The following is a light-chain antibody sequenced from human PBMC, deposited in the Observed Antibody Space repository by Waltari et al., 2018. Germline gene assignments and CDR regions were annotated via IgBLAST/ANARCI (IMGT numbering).Light chain of an antibody. J-gene: IGLJ3*02. CDR1: SRDVGAYAY. CDR3: SSYTTRGTWV. V-gene: IGLV2-14*03. Sequence: QSALTQPASVSGSPGQSIPFSCAGASRDVGAYAYVSWYQHLPGTAPQLLIYDVSPRPSGVSDRLSGSKSGNTASLTISGLQPEDEADYYCSSYTTRGTWVFGGGTKLTVL. CDR2: DVS.